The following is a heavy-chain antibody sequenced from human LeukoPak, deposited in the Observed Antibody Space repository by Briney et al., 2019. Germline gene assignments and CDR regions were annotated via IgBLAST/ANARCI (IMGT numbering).Heavy chain of an antibody. D-gene: IGHD3-10*02. Sequence: GGSLRLSCAASGFSFSSYEMNWVRQAPGKGLEWVSYISSSGSTIYYADSVKGRFTISRDNAKNSLYLQMNSLRAEDTAVYYCAELGITMIGGVWGQGTTVTISS. J-gene: IGHJ6*02. CDR2: ISSSGSTI. V-gene: IGHV3-48*03. CDR3: AELGITMIGGV. CDR1: GFSFSSYE.